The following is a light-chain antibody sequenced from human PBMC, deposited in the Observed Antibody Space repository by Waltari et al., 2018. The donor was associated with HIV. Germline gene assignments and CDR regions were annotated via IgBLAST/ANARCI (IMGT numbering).Light chain of an antibody. CDR3: QQYYSLPLT. J-gene: IGKJ4*01. CDR2: WAS. V-gene: IGKV4-1*01. CDR1: QSLLSNSNNTKY. Sequence: DIVLTQSPVSLAVSPGERATFHCTSNQSLLSNSNNTKYLSWYQQKSGQPPKFLIYWASNRESGVPDRFRGSGSGTDFTLTINNLQAEDVAIYYCQQYYSLPLTFGGGTRVEIK.